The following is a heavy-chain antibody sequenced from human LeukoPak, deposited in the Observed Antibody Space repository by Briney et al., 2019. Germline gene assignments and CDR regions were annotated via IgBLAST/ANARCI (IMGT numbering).Heavy chain of an antibody. V-gene: IGHV4-39*01. CDR3: ATITYYYDSSGYLDH. D-gene: IGHD3-22*01. Sequence: ETMSLTCTVSEGSISSSTYYWGRVRQPPGKGLEWIGSIHYSGSTYYNPSLKSRVSMSVDTSKNQFSLKLSSVTAADTAVYFCATITYYYDSSGYLDHWGQGILVTVSS. J-gene: IGHJ4*02. CDR1: EGSISSSTYY. CDR2: IHYSGST.